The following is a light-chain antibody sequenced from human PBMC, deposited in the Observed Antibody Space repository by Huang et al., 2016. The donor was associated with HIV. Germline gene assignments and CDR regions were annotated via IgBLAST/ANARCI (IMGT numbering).Light chain of an antibody. CDR3: QPRSNWPPIT. CDR2: DAS. V-gene: IGKV3-11*01. CDR1: QRVSRY. J-gene: IGKJ5*01. Sequence: EIVLTQSPATLSLSPGERATLSCRASQRVSRYLAWYQQKPGQAPRLRIYDASNRATGIPARCSGSGSGTDFTLTISSLEPEDFAVYYCQPRSNWPPITFGQGTRLEIK.